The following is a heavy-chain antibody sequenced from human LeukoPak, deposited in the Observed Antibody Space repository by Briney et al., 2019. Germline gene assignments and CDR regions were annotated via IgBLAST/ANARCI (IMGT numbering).Heavy chain of an antibody. CDR2: IYYSGST. D-gene: IGHD6-13*01. CDR1: GGSINSYY. CDR3: ARRRGIAAAGGDWFDP. V-gene: IGHV4-59*08. Sequence: SETLSLTCTVSGGSINSYYWSWIRQPPGKGLEWIGYIYYSGSTNYNPSLKSRVTISVDTSKNQFSLKLSSVTAADTAVYYCARRRGIAAAGGDWFDPWGQGTMVTDSS. J-gene: IGHJ5*02.